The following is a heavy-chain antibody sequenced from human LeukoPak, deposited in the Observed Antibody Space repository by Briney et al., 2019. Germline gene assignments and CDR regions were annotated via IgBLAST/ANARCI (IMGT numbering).Heavy chain of an antibody. D-gene: IGHD6-13*01. V-gene: IGHV3-21*01. CDR3: ARALAAAGTDY. J-gene: IGHJ4*02. Sequence: GGSLRLSCAASGFTFNSYAMSWVRQAPGKGLEWVSSISSSSSYIYYADSVKGRFTISRDNAKNSLYLQMNSLRAEDTAVYYCARALAAAGTDYWGQGTLVTVSS. CDR2: ISSSSSYI. CDR1: GFTFNSYA.